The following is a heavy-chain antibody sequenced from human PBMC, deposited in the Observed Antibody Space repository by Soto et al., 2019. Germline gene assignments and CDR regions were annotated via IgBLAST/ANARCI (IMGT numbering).Heavy chain of an antibody. V-gene: IGHV4-31*03. CDR3: ARVEDYGDYYFDY. D-gene: IGHD4-17*01. CDR2: IYYSGST. Sequence: PSETLSLTCTVSGGSISSGGYYWIWIRHHPGKGLEWIGYIYYSGSTYYNPSLKSRVTISVDTSKNQFSLKLSSVTAADTAVYYCARVEDYGDYYFDYWGQGTLVTVSS. J-gene: IGHJ4*02. CDR1: GGSISSGGYY.